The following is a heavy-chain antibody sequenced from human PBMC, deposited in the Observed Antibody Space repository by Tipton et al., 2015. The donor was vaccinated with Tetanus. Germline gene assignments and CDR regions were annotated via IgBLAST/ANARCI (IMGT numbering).Heavy chain of an antibody. CDR3: ARANNEFPKKGPFDY. J-gene: IGHJ4*02. CDR2: VYYSGST. V-gene: IGHV4-61*01. D-gene: IGHD1-1*01. Sequence: TLSLTCTVSGASVSRSSHYWTWIRQPPGKELEWVGYVYYSGSTNYHPSLKGRLTISVDTSKNQFSLNLRSVITADTAVYYCARANNEFPKKGPFDYWGQGALVIVSS. CDR1: GASVSRSSHY.